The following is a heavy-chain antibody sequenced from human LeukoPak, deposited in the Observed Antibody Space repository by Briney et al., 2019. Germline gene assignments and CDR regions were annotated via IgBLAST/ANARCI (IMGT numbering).Heavy chain of an antibody. CDR3: ARRGYSYGQYYYMDV. CDR2: IYPGDSDT. Sequence: GESLKISCKGSGYSFTSYWIGWVRQMPGNALEWMGIIYPGDSDTRYSPSFQGQVTISADKSISTAYLQWSSLKASDTAMYYCARRGYSYGQYYYMDVWGKGTTVTVSS. J-gene: IGHJ6*03. D-gene: IGHD5-18*01. CDR1: GYSFTSYW. V-gene: IGHV5-51*01.